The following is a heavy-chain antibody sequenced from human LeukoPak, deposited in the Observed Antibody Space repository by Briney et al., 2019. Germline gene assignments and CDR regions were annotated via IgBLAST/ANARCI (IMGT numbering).Heavy chain of an antibody. J-gene: IGHJ4*02. CDR3: ARGVYSGYDYAAPGGDYFDY. V-gene: IGHV1-46*01. CDR1: GYTVTIYY. CDR2: MNPSGGST. Sequence: ASVTLSFTSSGYTVTIYYMHWVRQAPGQGLGWMGIMNPSGGSTSYAQKFQGRVTMTRDTSTSTVYRELSSLRSEDTAVYYCARGVYSGYDYAAPGGDYFDYWGQGTLVTVSS. D-gene: IGHD5-12*01.